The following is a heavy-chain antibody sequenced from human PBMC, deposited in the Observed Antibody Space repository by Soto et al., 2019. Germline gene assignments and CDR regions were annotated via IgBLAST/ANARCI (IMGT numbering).Heavy chain of an antibody. CDR2: IYYSGST. Sequence: PSETLSLTCTVSGGSISSGGYYWSWIRQHPGEGLEWIGYIYYSGSTYYNPSLKSRVTISVDTSKNQFSLKLSSVTAADTAVYYCAREGAWFGEADYYGMAVWGQGTTVPVAS. CDR1: GGSISSGGYY. CDR3: AREGAWFGEADYYGMAV. D-gene: IGHD3-10*01. J-gene: IGHJ6*02. V-gene: IGHV4-31*03.